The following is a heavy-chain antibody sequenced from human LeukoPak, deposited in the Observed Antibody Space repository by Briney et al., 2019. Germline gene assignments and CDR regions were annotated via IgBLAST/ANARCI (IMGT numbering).Heavy chain of an antibody. Sequence: GGSLRLSCEASGLTFSNAWMSCVRQAPGKGLEWVGRIKRKSDGETTDYAAPVNGRFSISRDDSKNTLFLQLNSLKIEDTAVYYCTTDNDYGDYGLDYWGQGTLVTVSS. D-gene: IGHD4-17*01. V-gene: IGHV3-15*01. CDR2: IKRKSDGETT. CDR3: TTDNDYGDYGLDY. J-gene: IGHJ4*02. CDR1: GLTFSNAW.